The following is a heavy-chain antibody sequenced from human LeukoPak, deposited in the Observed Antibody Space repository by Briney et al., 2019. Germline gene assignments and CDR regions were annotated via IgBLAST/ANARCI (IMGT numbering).Heavy chain of an antibody. V-gene: IGHV4-59*01. CDR1: GGPISSYY. CDR3: VRFSECYDSSGYYSYYCDY. Sequence: SETLSLTCTVSGGPISSYYWSWIRQPPGKGLEWIGYIHYSGSTNYNPSLKSRVTISVDTSKHQFSLKLSSVTDADTPAYYFVRFSECYDSSGYYSYYCDYWGQGTGVSVSS. D-gene: IGHD3-22*01. J-gene: IGHJ4*02. CDR2: IHYSGST.